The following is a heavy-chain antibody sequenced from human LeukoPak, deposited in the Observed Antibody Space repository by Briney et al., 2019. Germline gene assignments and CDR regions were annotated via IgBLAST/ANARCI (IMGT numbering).Heavy chain of an antibody. CDR2: VSGGGGST. CDR1: GFTFSSYA. J-gene: IGHJ4*02. D-gene: IGHD2-2*01. Sequence: GGSLRLSCAASGFTFSSYAMSWVRQGPGKGLEWVSAVSGGGGSTYYADSVKGRFTISKDNSKNTLYLQMNSLRAEDTAVYYCAKEAEDIVVAPAAILYYYGSGSHFDYWGQGTLVTVSS. CDR3: AKEAEDIVVAPAAILYYYGSGSHFDY. V-gene: IGHV3-23*01.